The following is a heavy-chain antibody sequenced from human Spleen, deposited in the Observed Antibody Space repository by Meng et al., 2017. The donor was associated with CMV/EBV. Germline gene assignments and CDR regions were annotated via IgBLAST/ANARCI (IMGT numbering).Heavy chain of an antibody. CDR3: VRGGVLQFLEWLFC. Sequence: ASGYSFNGYNIHWVRPAPGQGLEWMGWINPKTGGTYSTQKFQGRLTMTRDTSLSTAYMELGRLRSDDTAVYFCVRGGVLQFLEWLFCWGQGTLVTVSS. V-gene: IGHV1-2*02. CDR2: INPKTGGT. J-gene: IGHJ4*02. D-gene: IGHD3-3*01. CDR1: GYSFNGYN.